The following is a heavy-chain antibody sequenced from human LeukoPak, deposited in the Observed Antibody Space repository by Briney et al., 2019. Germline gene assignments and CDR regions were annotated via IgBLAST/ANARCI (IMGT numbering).Heavy chain of an antibody. CDR3: ARHPDGSLSLDY. Sequence: PGGPLRLSCVASGFSFSDYYMSWIRQAPGKGLEWVSYISSSGSHTNYADSVTGLFTISRNNAKKSLHLQMNSLRAEDTAVYYCARHPDGSLSLDYWGQGTLVTVSS. CDR1: GFSFSDYY. CDR2: ISSSGSHT. D-gene: IGHD1-26*01. J-gene: IGHJ4*02. V-gene: IGHV3-11*03.